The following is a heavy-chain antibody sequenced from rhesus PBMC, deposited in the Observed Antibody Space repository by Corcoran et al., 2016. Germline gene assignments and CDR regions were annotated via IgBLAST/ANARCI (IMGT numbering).Heavy chain of an antibody. CDR1: GYSISSGSY. CDR2: IGSSSGNT. J-gene: IGHJ4*01. V-gene: IGHV4-99*01. CDR3: ARAYGSTSFDY. D-gene: IGHD4-29*01. Sequence: VQLQESGQGLVKPSETLSLPRAVSGYSISSGSYWACIRPPPGKGLEWIGYIGSSSGNTYYNPSLKSRVTISKDTSKNQFSLKLSSVTAADTAVYYCARAYGSTSFDYWGQGVLVTVSS.